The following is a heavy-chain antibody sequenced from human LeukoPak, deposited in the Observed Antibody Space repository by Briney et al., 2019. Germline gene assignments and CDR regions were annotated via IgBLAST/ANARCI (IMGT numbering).Heavy chain of an antibody. CDR2: ISSSSSYI. D-gene: IGHD5-12*01. CDR1: GFTFSSYS. V-gene: IGHV3-21*01. Sequence: PGGSLRLSCAASGFTFSSYSMNWVRQAPGKGLEWVSSISSSSSYIYYADSVKGRSTISRDNAKNSLYLQMNSLRAEDTAVYYCARGLRSNDAFDIWGQGTMVTVSS. CDR3: ARGLRSNDAFDI. J-gene: IGHJ3*02.